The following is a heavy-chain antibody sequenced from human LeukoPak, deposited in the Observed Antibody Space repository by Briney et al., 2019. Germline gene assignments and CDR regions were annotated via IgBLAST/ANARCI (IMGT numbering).Heavy chain of an antibody. CDR3: ARHGERYYSYDAFDI. D-gene: IGHD3-10*01. CDR2: IYPGDSDT. Sequence: GESLKISCKGSGYSFTSYWIGWVRQMPGKGLEWMGIIYPGDSDTRYSPSFQGQVTISADRSISTAYLQWSSLKASGTAMYYCARHGERYYSYDAFDIWGQGTMVTVSS. J-gene: IGHJ3*02. V-gene: IGHV5-51*01. CDR1: GYSFTSYW.